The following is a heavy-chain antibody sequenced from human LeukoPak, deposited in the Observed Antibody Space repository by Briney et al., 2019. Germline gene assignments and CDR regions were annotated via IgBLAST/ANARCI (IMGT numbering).Heavy chain of an antibody. J-gene: IGHJ4*02. CDR2: IYYSGST. D-gene: IGHD3-3*01. CDR3: ARGPVRPLEWLLCDY. CDR1: GSSISSGYY. V-gene: IGHV4-38-2*02. Sequence: PSETLSLTCSVSGSSISSGYYWGWIRQSPGKGLEFIGNIYYSGSTYYHPSLKSRVTISLDTSKNQFSLKLSSVTAADTAVYYCARGPVRPLEWLLCDYWGQGTLVTVSS.